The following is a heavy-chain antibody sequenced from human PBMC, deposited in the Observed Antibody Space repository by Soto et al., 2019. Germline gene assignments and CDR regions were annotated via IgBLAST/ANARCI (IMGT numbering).Heavy chain of an antibody. J-gene: IGHJ4*01. CDR2: IKSKTDGGTT. CDR1: GFTFSNAW. CDR3: TTYSCSTMIGVLFDY. D-gene: IGHD3-22*01. Sequence: PGGSLRLSCAASGFTFSNAWIYWVRQAPGKGLEWVGRIKSKTDGGTTDFAAPVKGRFAISRDDSKDMVCLQMNSLKTGDTGIYYCTTYSCSTMIGVLFDYSGHGTLVIVSA. V-gene: IGHV3-15*07.